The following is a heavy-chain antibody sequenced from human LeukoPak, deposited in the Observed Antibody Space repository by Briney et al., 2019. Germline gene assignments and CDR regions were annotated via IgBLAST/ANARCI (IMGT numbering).Heavy chain of an antibody. CDR1: GDSVSSTSAA. V-gene: IGHV6-1*01. Sequence: SQTLSLTSAISGDSVSSTSAAWDWVRQSPSRCREWLGRTYYRSKWYNEYAVSVKSRMTISPDTSKNQFSLHLISVTPEDTAVYYCARSVADLDYWGQGTLVTVSS. J-gene: IGHJ4*02. CDR2: TYYRSKWYN. CDR3: ARSVADLDY. D-gene: IGHD6-19*01.